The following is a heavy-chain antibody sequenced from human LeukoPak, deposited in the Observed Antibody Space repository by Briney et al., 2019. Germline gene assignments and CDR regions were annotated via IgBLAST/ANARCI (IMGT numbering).Heavy chain of an antibody. CDR1: GYTFSGYY. V-gene: IGHV1-2*02. J-gene: IGHJ4*02. CDR3: ARDTYGGSYFPLPY. Sequence: ASVKVSCKASGYTFSGYYIHWVRQAPGQGLEWMGWLSPKSGATKYAQKFQGRVTLTRDLSLSTAYMDLNSLTSDDTAVYYCARDTYGGSYFPLPYWSQGTLVTVFS. CDR2: LSPKSGAT. D-gene: IGHD1-26*01.